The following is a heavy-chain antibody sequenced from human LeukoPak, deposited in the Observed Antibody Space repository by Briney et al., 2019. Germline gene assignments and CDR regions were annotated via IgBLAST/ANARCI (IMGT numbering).Heavy chain of an antibody. CDR3: ARDSLLKVGATPSRAFDI. CDR1: GFTFSNYG. V-gene: IGHV3-21*01. Sequence: GGSLRLSCAASGFTFSNYGMHWVRQAPGKGLEWVSSISSSSSYIYYADSVKGRFTISRDNAKNSLYLQMNSLRAEDTAVYYCARDSLLKVGATPSRAFDIWGQGTMVTVSS. CDR2: ISSSSSYI. D-gene: IGHD1-26*01. J-gene: IGHJ3*02.